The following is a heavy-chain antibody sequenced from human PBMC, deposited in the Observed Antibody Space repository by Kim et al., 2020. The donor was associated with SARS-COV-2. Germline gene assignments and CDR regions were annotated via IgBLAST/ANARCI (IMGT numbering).Heavy chain of an antibody. CDR2: TYYRSKWYN. J-gene: IGHJ4*02. Sequence: SQTLSLTCAISGYSVSSNSAAWNWIRQSPSRGLEWLGRTYYRSKWYNDYAVSVKSRITINPDTSKNQFSLQLNSVTPEDTAVYYCARSTMDYGGNAVYFDYWGQGTLVTVSS. CDR1: GYSVSSNSAA. CDR3: ARSTMDYGGNAVYFDY. D-gene: IGHD4-17*01. V-gene: IGHV6-1*01.